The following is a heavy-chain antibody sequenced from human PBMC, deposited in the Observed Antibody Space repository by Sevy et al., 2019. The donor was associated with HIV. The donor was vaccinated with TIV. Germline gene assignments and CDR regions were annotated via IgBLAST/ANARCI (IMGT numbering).Heavy chain of an antibody. CDR2: FYYSGNT. D-gene: IGHD6-6*01. V-gene: IGHV4-39*01. Sequence: SETLSLTCTVSGGSISSSSYYWGWIRQPPGKGLEWIGSFYYSGNTYYNPSLRSRVTISVDTPKNHFSLNLSSVTAADTAVYYCATCISARPDDYWGQGILVTVSS. CDR1: GGSISSSSYY. J-gene: IGHJ4*02. CDR3: ATCISARPDDY.